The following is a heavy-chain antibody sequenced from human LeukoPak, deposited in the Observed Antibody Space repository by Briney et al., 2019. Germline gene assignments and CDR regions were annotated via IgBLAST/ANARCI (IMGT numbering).Heavy chain of an antibody. V-gene: IGHV3-53*01. CDR1: GFTFSSNY. Sequence: GGSLRLSCAASGFTFSSNYMSWVRQAPGKGLEWVSVIYSGGSTYYADSVKGRFTISRDNFKNTLYLQMNSLRAEDTAVYYCARVGYDILTGTFDYWGQGTLVTVSS. J-gene: IGHJ4*02. D-gene: IGHD3-9*01. CDR3: ARVGYDILTGTFDY. CDR2: IYSGGST.